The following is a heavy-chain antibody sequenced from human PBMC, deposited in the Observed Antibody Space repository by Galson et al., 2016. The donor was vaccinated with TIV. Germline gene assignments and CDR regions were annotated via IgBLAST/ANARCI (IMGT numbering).Heavy chain of an antibody. V-gene: IGHV3-7*01. D-gene: IGHD6-19*01. CDR3: AQWLGTSNS. CDR1: RSTFSSSW. Sequence: SLRLSCADSRSTFSSSWMNWVRQAPGKGLEWVANINGDGTEIKYVDSVKGRFNISRDNAKNSLYLQMSNLRVEDTAIYYCAQWLGTSNSWGQGTLVTVSS. CDR2: INGDGTEI. J-gene: IGHJ4*02.